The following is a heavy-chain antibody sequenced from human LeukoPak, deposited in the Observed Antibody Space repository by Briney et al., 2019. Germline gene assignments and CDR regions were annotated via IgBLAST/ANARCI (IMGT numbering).Heavy chain of an antibody. D-gene: IGHD4-17*01. V-gene: IGHV3-23*01. CDR3: AKERQPGDYFTSDS. J-gene: IGHJ4*02. CDR2: INGRGIT. CDR1: GFTFSSYT. Sequence: GGSLRLSCTASGFTFSSYTMSWVRQAPGEGLEWLSAINGRGITYYAGSVKGRFTISRDNSENTLYLQMNSLTVDDTAVYFCAKERQPGDYFTSDSGGKGTLVTVSS.